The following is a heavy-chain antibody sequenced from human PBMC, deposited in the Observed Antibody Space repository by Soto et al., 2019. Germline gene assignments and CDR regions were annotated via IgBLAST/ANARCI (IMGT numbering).Heavy chain of an antibody. CDR2: INPNSGGT. V-gene: IGHV1-2*04. CDR3: ARGCPSYFDILAGPNCYYYYGMDV. CDR1: GYTFTGYY. J-gene: IGHJ6*02. Sequence: ASVKVSCKASGYTFTGYYMHWVRQAPGQGLEWMGWINPNSGGTNYAQKFQGWVTMTRDTSISTAYMELSRLRSDDTAVYYCARGCPSYFDILAGPNCYYYYGMDVRGQGTTVTVSS. D-gene: IGHD3-9*01.